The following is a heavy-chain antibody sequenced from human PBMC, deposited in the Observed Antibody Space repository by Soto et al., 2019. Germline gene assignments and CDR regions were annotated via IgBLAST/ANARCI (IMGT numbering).Heavy chain of an antibody. CDR3: ARDHYGPGWFDP. V-gene: IGHV3-11*05. Sequence: QVQLVESGGGLVKPGGSLRLSCAASGFTFSDYYMSWIRQAPGKGLEGVSYISSSSSYTNYADSVKGRFTISRDNAKNSLYLQMNSLRAEDTAVYYCARDHYGPGWFDPWGQGTLVTVSS. CDR2: ISSSSSYT. CDR1: GFTFSDYY. J-gene: IGHJ5*02. D-gene: IGHD3-10*01.